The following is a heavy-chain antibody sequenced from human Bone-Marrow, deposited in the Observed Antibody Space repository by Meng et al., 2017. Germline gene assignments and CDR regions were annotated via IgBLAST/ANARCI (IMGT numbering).Heavy chain of an antibody. J-gene: IGHJ4*02. CDR3: ARDRAEPYGGNPGGFDY. D-gene: IGHD4-23*01. V-gene: IGHV1-69*05. CDR2: IIPIFGTA. CDR1: GGTFSSYA. Sequence: SVKVSCKASGGTFSSYAISWVRQAPGQGLEWMGGIIPIFGTANYAQKLQGRVTITTDESTSTAYMELSSLRSEDTAVYYCARDRAEPYGGNPGGFDYWGQGTLVTVSS.